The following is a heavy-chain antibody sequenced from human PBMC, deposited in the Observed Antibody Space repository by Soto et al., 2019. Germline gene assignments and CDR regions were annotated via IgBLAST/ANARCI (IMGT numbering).Heavy chain of an antibody. V-gene: IGHV1-3*01. D-gene: IGHD2-2*01. Sequence: GASVKVSCKASGYTFTSYAMHWVRQAPGQRLEWMGWINAGNGNTKYSQKFQGRVTITRGTSASTAYMELSSLRSEDTAVYYCASETRYCSSTSCITTGYYYYGMDVWGQGTTVTVSS. CDR1: GYTFTSYA. CDR3: ASETRYCSSTSCITTGYYYYGMDV. CDR2: INAGNGNT. J-gene: IGHJ6*02.